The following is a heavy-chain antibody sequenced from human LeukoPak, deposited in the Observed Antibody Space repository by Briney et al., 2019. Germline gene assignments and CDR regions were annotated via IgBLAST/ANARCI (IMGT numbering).Heavy chain of an antibody. V-gene: IGHV4-34*01. J-gene: IGHJ5*02. CDR2: INHSGST. D-gene: IGHD4-11*01. CDR1: GGSFSGYY. CDR3: ARGPWGFLHYGNYQYPFDP. Sequence: SETLSLTCAVYGGSFSGYYWSWIRQPPGKGLEWIGEINHSGSTNYNPSLKSRVTISVDTSKNQFSLKLSSVTAADTAVYYCARGPWGFLHYGNYQYPFDPWGQGTLVTVSS.